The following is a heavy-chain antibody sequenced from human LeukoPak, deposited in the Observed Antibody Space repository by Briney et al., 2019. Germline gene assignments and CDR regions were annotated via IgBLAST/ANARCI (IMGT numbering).Heavy chain of an antibody. J-gene: IGHJ3*02. CDR1: GFTFSDYY. CDR2: ISSSGSTI. Sequence: PGGSLRLSCAASGFTFSDYYMSWIRQAPGKGLEWVSYISSSGSTIYYADSVKGRFTISRDNAKNSLYLQMNSLRAEDTAVYYCARIFSSSWYPDAFDIWGQGTMVTVSS. V-gene: IGHV3-11*01. D-gene: IGHD6-13*01. CDR3: ARIFSSSWYPDAFDI.